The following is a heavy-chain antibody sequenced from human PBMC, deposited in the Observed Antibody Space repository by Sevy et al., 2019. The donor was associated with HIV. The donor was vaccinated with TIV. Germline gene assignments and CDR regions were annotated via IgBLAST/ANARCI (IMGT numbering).Heavy chain of an antibody. CDR2: ISSSGST. J-gene: IGHJ4*02. CDR1: GDSITRSAYY. D-gene: IGHD6-19*01. CDR3: ARRSAGQWLAVYYFDS. V-gene: IGHV4-39*01. Sequence: SETLSLTCSVSGDSITRSAYYWAWIRQPPGNGLEWIGSISSSGSTYHNASLKGRLTMAVDTSKSQFSMTLESVTAADTAVYYCARRSAGQWLAVYYFDSWGQGTLVTVSS.